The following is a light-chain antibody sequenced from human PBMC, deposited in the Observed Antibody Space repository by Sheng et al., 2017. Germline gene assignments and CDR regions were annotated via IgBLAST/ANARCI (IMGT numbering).Light chain of an antibody. CDR2: ASY. V-gene: IGKV1-27*01. J-gene: IGKJ5*01. CDR3: QSYNRVPRS. Sequence: DFQMTQSPSSLSASVGDTVTITCRASQDISNHVAWYQQKPDKVPILLVYASYSLQSGVPSRFRGSRSGTDFTLTISSLQPEDVATYYCQSYNRVPRSFGQGTRLDIK. CDR1: QDISNH.